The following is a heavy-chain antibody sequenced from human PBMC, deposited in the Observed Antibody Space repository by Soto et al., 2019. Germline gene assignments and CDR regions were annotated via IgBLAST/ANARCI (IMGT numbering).Heavy chain of an antibody. CDR1: GGSISSSSYY. J-gene: IGHJ6*02. Sequence: SETLSLTCTVSGGSISSSSYYWGWIRQPPGKGLEWIGSIYYSGSTYYNPSLKSRVTISVDTSKNQFSLKLSSVTAADTAVYYCARHPRYFDWLLKTYYYYGMDVWGQGTTVT. CDR2: IYYSGST. V-gene: IGHV4-39*01. CDR3: ARHPRYFDWLLKTYYYYGMDV. D-gene: IGHD3-9*01.